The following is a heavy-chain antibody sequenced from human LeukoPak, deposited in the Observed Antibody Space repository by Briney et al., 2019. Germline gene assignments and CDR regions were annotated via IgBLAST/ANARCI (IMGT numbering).Heavy chain of an antibody. J-gene: IGHJ6*04. Sequence: GGSLRLSCAASGFTFSSYAMSWVRQAPGKGLEWVSAVSGSGSSTYYADSVKGRFTISRDNAKNSLYLQMNSLRAEDTAVYYCAELGITMIGGVWGKGTTVTISS. CDR1: GFTFSSYA. CDR3: AELGITMIGGV. CDR2: VSGSGSST. V-gene: IGHV3-23*01. D-gene: IGHD3-10*02.